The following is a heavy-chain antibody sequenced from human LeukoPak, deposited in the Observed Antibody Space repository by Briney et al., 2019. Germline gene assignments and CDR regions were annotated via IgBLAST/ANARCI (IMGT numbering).Heavy chain of an antibody. V-gene: IGHV4-39*01. Sequence: SETLSLTCTVPGGSISSSSYYWGWIRQPPGKGLEWIGSIYYSGSTYYNPSLKSRVTISVDTSKNQFSLTLNSVTATDTAVYYCTRGVVAGRDILGGFDSWGQGTLVSVSS. CDR3: TRGVVAGRDILGGFDS. CDR2: IYYSGST. D-gene: IGHD3-16*01. J-gene: IGHJ4*02. CDR1: GGSISSSSYY.